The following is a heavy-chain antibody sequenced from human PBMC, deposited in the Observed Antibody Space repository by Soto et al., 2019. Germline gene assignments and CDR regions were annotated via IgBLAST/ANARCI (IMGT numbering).Heavy chain of an antibody. J-gene: IGHJ6*02. CDR1: GGTFSSYA. V-gene: IGHV1-69*13. D-gene: IGHD5-18*01. Sequence: SVKVSCKASGGTFSSYAISWLRQAPGQGLEWMGGIIPIFGTANYAQKFQGRVTITADESTSTAYMELSSLRSEDTAVYYCASISPDTVENTADYYYGMDVWGQGTTVTVSS. CDR3: ASISPDTVENTADYYYGMDV. CDR2: IIPIFGTA.